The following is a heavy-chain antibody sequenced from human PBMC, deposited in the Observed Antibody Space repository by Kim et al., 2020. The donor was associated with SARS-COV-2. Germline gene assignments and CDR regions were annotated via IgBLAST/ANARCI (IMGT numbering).Heavy chain of an antibody. D-gene: IGHD6-19*01. CDR3: ASDWKWLVVTYYYYGMDV. CDR1: GFTFSSYW. Sequence: GGSLRLSCAASGFTFSSYWMHWVRQAPGKGLVWVSRINSDGSSTSYADSVKGRFTISRDNAKNTLYLQMNSLRAEDTAVYYCASDWKWLVVTYYYYGMDVWGQGTTVTVSS. CDR2: INSDGSST. J-gene: IGHJ6*02. V-gene: IGHV3-74*01.